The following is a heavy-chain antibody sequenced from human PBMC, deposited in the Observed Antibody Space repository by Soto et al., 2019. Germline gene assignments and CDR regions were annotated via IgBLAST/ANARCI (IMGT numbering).Heavy chain of an antibody. CDR1: GFSFNDYA. Sequence: QVQLVESGGGEVQPGASLRVSCATSGFSFNDYAMYWVRQAPGQGLEWGAIVSSDGHHQFYRDNLRGPFTVSRDNSKNTMYLQMNSLRPEDTAVYYCSRGTYYPQSSGLHADYWGPGTVVTVSS. CDR3: SRGTYYPQSSGLHADY. CDR2: VSSDGHHQ. V-gene: IGHV3-30*03. D-gene: IGHD3-22*01. J-gene: IGHJ4*02.